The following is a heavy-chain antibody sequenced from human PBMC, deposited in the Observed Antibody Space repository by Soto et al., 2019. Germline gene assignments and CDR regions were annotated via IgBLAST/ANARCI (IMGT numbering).Heavy chain of an antibody. Sequence: QVQLVQSGGEGKKPGASVKVSCKASGYTFTNYGISWVRQAPGQGLEWMGWINVYNGNTKYAQKVQGRVTMTTDTSTSTAYMELRSLRSDDTAVYYCARGVGSGSYYNKYNGFDPWGQGTLVTVSS. V-gene: IGHV1-18*01. CDR1: GYTFTNYG. CDR3: ARGVGSGSYYNKYNGFDP. CDR2: INVYNGNT. D-gene: IGHD3-10*01. J-gene: IGHJ5*02.